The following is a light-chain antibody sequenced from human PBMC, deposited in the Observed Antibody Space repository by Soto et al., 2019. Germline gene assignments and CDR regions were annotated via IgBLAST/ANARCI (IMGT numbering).Light chain of an antibody. CDR1: QSVSSY. CDR3: QQRSNWPRYT. V-gene: IGKV3-11*01. CDR2: DAS. J-gene: IGKJ4*01. Sequence: EIVLTQSPATLSLSPGERATLSCRASQSVSSYLAWYQQKPGQAPRLLIYDASNRATGIPARFSGSGSGTDFTLTISSLEPEDFGVYYCQQRSNWPRYTFGGGTKVEIK.